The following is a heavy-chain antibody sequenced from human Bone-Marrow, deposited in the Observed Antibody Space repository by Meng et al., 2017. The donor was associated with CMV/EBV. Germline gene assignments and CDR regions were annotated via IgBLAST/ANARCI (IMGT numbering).Heavy chain of an antibody. D-gene: IGHD3-3*01. CDR3: ARVRSDYDFWSGYYSVLWYFDY. J-gene: IGHJ4*02. V-gene: IGHV4-59*01. Sequence: SETLSLTCTVSGGSISSYYWSWIRQPPGKGLEWIGYIYYSGSTNYNPSLKSRVTISVDTSKNQFSLKLSPVTAADTAVYYCARVRSDYDFWSGYYSVLWYFDYWGQGTLVTVPS. CDR1: GGSISSYY. CDR2: IYYSGST.